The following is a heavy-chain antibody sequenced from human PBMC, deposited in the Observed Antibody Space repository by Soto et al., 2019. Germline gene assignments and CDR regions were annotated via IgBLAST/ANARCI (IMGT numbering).Heavy chain of an antibody. CDR1: GFTFYIAW. Sequence: EVQLVETGGALVKPGESLRLSCATSGFTFYIAWMTWVRQAPGKGLEWVGRIRSKSDGGTTDYAAPVKDRFTIYRDDSENPLYLQMDRLKTEDTAVYYFATGGSYYASCGQGTLVTVSS. CDR2: IRSKSDGGTT. V-gene: IGHV3-15*02. D-gene: IGHD1-26*01. J-gene: IGHJ5*02. CDR3: ATGGSYYAS.